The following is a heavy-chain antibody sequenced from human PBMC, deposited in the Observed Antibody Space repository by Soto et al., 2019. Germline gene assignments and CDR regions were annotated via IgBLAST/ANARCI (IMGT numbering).Heavy chain of an antibody. D-gene: IGHD3-22*01. Sequence: SETLSLTCAVYGGSFSGYYWSWIRQPPGKGLEWIWEINHSGSTNYNPSLKSRVTISVDTSKNQFSLKLSSVTAADTAVYYCARDRKRGYYYDSSGYSYYFDYWGQGTLVTVSS. CDR2: INHSGST. V-gene: IGHV4-34*01. CDR1: GGSFSGYY. J-gene: IGHJ4*02. CDR3: ARDRKRGYYYDSSGYSYYFDY.